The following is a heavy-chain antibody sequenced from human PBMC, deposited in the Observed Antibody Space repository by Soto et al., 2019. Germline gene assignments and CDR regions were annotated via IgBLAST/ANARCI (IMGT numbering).Heavy chain of an antibody. J-gene: IGHJ6*02. CDR3: ARGEYDSSGLYSWAPLGFDV. D-gene: IGHD3-22*01. CDR2: INHSASS. CDR1: GGSFTDYY. V-gene: IGHV4-34*01. Sequence: QVQLRQWGAGLLKPSETLVLTCAVSGGSFTDYYWGWIRQSPGKGLEWIGEINHSASSTYNPSLASGVTILVDTSKKQFSLRLTSVTAADTAMYYCARGEYDSSGLYSWAPLGFDVWGQGTTVTVSS.